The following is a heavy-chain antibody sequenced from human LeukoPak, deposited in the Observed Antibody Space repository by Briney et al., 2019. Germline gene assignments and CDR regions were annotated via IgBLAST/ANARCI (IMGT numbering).Heavy chain of an antibody. D-gene: IGHD3-3*01. CDR3: ASTPPSFLGCSRFCY. V-gene: IGHV1-69*13. Sequence: SVKVSCKASGGTFSSYAISWVRQAPGQGLEWMGGIIPIFGTANYVQKFQGRVTITADESTSTAYMELSSLRSEDTAVYYCASTPPSFLGCSRFCYLGQGTLVTVSS. CDR1: GGTFSSYA. J-gene: IGHJ4*02. CDR2: IIPIFGTA.